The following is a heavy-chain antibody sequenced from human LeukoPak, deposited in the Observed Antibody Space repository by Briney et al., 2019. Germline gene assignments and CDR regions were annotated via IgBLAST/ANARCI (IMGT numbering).Heavy chain of an antibody. CDR3: ARSSVGAGDLLP. D-gene: IGHD7-27*01. CDR2: MNPNSGNT. Sequence: GASVKVSCKASGYTFTSYEINWVRQATGQGLEWMGWMNPNSGNTGYAQKFQGRVTMTRDTSISTAYMELSSLRSEDTGVYYCARSSVGAGDLLPWGQGTLVTVSS. CDR1: GYTFTSYE. V-gene: IGHV1-8*01. J-gene: IGHJ5*02.